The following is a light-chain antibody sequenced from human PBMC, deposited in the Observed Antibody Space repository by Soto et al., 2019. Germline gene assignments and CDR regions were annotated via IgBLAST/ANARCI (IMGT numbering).Light chain of an antibody. CDR1: SSDVGGYNY. CDR3: SSYTSSSTSGV. Sequence: QSVLTQPPSASGSPGQSVTISCTGTSSDVGGYNYVSWYQQQPGKAPKLMIYEVFQRPSGVPDRFSGSKSGNTASLTVSGLQAEDEDDYYCSSYTSSSTSGVFGTGTKLTVL. CDR2: EVF. V-gene: IGLV2-8*01. J-gene: IGLJ1*01.